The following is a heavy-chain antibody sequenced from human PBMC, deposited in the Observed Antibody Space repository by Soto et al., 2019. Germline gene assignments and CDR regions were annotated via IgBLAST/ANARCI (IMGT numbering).Heavy chain of an antibody. D-gene: IGHD2-15*01. CDR3: ARPSAATVGGMDV. Sequence: PSETLSLTCTVSGGSISSGGYYWSWIRQHPGKGLEWIGYIYYSGSTYYNPSLKSRVTISVDTSKNQFSLKLSSVTAADTAAYYCARPSAATVGGMDVWGQGTTVTVSS. J-gene: IGHJ6*02. V-gene: IGHV4-31*03. CDR1: GGSISSGGYY. CDR2: IYYSGST.